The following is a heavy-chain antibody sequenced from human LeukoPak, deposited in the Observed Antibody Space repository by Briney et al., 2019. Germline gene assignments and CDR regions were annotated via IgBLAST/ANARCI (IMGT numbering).Heavy chain of an antibody. CDR3: ARGVMGFDY. CDR1: GFTFSNYS. D-gene: IGHD3-16*01. Sequence: PGGSLRLSCAASGFTFSNYSMNWVRQAPGKGLEWVSYISGSSSVIYYADSVKGRFTVSRDNAKNSLYLQTNSLSDEDTAVYYCARGVMGFDYWGQGTLVTVSS. J-gene: IGHJ4*02. V-gene: IGHV3-48*02. CDR2: ISGSSSVI.